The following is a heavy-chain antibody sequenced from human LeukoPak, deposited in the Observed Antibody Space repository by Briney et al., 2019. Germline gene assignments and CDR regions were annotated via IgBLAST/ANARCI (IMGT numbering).Heavy chain of an antibody. D-gene: IGHD2-21*01. V-gene: IGHV4-59*01. Sequence: SETLSLTCTVSGGSISSYYWSWIRQPPGKGLEWIGYIYYSGSTNYNPSLKSRVTISVDTSKNQFSLKLSSVTAADTAVYYCARYIVAPYNWFDPWGQGTLVTVSA. J-gene: IGHJ5*02. CDR1: GGSISSYY. CDR3: ARYIVAPYNWFDP. CDR2: IYYSGST.